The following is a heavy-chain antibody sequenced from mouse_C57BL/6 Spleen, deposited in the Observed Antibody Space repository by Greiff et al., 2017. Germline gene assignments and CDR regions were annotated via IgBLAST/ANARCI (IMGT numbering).Heavy chain of an antibody. CDR3: AREGTGTSFFDY. Sequence: EVKLVESEGGLVQPGSSMKLSCTASGFTFSDYYMAWVRQVPEKGLEWVANINYDGSSTYYLDSLKSRFIISRDNAKNILYLQMSSLKSEDTATYYCAREGTGTSFFDYWGQGTTLTVSS. J-gene: IGHJ2*01. CDR2: INYDGSST. V-gene: IGHV5-16*01. D-gene: IGHD4-1*01. CDR1: GFTFSDYY.